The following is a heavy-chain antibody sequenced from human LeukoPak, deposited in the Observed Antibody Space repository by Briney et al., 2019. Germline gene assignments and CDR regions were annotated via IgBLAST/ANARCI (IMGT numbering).Heavy chain of an antibody. CDR1: GFAFSSYW. CDR3: ASRRDLIDY. V-gene: IGHV3-7*01. J-gene: IGHJ4*02. Sequence: PGGSLRLSCAASGFAFSSYWMSWVRQAPGKGLEWVANIKEDGSEKYYVDSVKGRFTISRDNAKNSVYLQMNSLRAEDTAVYYCASRRDLIDYWGQGTLVTVSS. CDR2: IKEDGSEK.